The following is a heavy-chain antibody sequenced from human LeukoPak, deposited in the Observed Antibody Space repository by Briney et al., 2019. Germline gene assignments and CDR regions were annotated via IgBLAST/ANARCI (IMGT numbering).Heavy chain of an antibody. CDR3: AREAYSSSYFDY. J-gene: IGHJ4*02. CDR2: IYYSGST. V-gene: IGHV4-59*01. D-gene: IGHD6-6*01. Sequence: SETLFLTCTVSGGSISSYYWSWIRQPPGKGQEWIGYIYYSGSTNYNPSLKSRVTISVDTSKNQFSLKLSSVTAADTAVYYCAREAYSSSYFDYWGQGTLVTVSS. CDR1: GGSISSYY.